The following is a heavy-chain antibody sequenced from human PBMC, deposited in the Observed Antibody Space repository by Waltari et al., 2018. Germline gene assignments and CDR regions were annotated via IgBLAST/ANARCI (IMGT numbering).Heavy chain of an antibody. CDR2: INEDGGEK. J-gene: IGHJ3*02. CDR1: GFRTDW. Sequence: DVEPVEHGGGLGKPGGSLRLSREVSGFRTDWMDWVRQAPGKGLQWVAKINEDGGEKYYLDSVKGRFTISRDNAKKLVYLEMNTLRAEDTATYYCSKRLEIWGRGTMVAVS. CDR3: SKRLEI. V-gene: IGHV3-7*01.